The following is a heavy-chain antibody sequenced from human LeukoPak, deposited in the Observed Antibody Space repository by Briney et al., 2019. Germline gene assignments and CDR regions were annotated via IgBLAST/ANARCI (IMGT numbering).Heavy chain of an antibody. Sequence: PGRSLRLSCAASGFTFSSYWMHWVRQAPGKGLVWVSRISSDASSTSYADSVKGRFTISRDNAKNTLYLQMNSLRGEDTAVYYCARDHYGSIDYWGQGTLVTVSS. CDR3: ARDHYGSIDY. CDR1: GFTFSSYW. J-gene: IGHJ4*02. V-gene: IGHV3-74*01. CDR2: ISSDASST. D-gene: IGHD4-17*01.